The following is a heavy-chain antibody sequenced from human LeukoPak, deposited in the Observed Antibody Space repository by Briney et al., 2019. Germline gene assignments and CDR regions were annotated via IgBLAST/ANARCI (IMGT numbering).Heavy chain of an antibody. D-gene: IGHD5-24*01. V-gene: IGHV4-4*02. J-gene: IGHJ2*01. CDR3: ARLYGGMATIRGYFDL. CDR2: IYHSGST. Sequence: PSGTLSLTCAVSGGSISSSNWWSWVRQPPGKGLEWIGEIYHSGSTNYNPSLKSRVTISVDKSKNQFSLKLSSVTAADTAVYYCARLYGGMATIRGYFDLWGRGTLVTVSS. CDR1: GGSISSSNW.